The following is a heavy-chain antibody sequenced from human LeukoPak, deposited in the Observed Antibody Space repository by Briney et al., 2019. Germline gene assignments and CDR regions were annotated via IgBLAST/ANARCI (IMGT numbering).Heavy chain of an antibody. V-gene: IGHV3-21*01. CDR3: SRSRSVSNYKGMDV. J-gene: IGHJ6*02. D-gene: IGHD5/OR15-5a*01. Sequence: PGGSLRLSCPASGFTFGDYSMSWVRQAPGKGLEWVSSISSSSDYIYYADSVKGRFTISRDNARNSLYLQMNSLRAEDTAVYYCSRSRSVSNYKGMDVWGQGTTATVSS. CDR2: ISSSSDYI. CDR1: GFTFGDYS.